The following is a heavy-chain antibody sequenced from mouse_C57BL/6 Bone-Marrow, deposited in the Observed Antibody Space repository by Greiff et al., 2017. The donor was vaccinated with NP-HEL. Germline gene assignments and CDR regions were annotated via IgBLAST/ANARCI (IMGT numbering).Heavy chain of an antibody. D-gene: IGHD3-2*02. CDR2: IDPSDSYT. CDR3: ARRAQATCY. V-gene: IGHV1-59*01. J-gene: IGHJ2*01. CDR1: GYTFTSYW. Sequence: QVQLQQPGAELVRPGTSVKLSCKASGYTFTSYWMHWVKQRPGQGLEWIGVIDPSDSYTNYNQKFKGKATLTVDTSSSTAYMQLSSLTSEDSAVYYCARRAQATCYWGQGTTLTVSS.